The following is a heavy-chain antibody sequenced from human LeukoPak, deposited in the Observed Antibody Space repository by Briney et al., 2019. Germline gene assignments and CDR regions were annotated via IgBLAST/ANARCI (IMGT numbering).Heavy chain of an antibody. CDR1: GYTFTGYY. D-gene: IGHD6-19*01. CDR3: AREPGWAGAFDI. V-gene: IGHV1-2*02. CDR2: INPNSGGT. Sequence: ASVKVSCKASGYTFTGYYMHWVRQAPGQGLEWMGWINPNSGGTNYAQKFQGRVTMTRDTSICTAYMELSRLRSDDMAVYYCAREPGWAGAFDIWGQGTMVTVSS. J-gene: IGHJ3*02.